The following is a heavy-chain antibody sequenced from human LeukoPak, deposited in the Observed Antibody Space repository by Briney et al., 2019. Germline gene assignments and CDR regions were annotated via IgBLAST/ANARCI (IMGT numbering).Heavy chain of an antibody. CDR3: ARDSTSSYCGGDCYAFDI. Sequence: PSETLSLTCAVYGGSFSGYYWSWIRQPPGKGLEWIGEINHSGSTNYNPSLKSRVTISVDTSKNQFSLKLSSVTAADTAVYYCARDSTSSYCGGDCYAFDIWGQGTMVTVSS. J-gene: IGHJ3*02. V-gene: IGHV4-34*01. CDR1: GGSFSGYY. CDR2: INHSGST. D-gene: IGHD2-21*02.